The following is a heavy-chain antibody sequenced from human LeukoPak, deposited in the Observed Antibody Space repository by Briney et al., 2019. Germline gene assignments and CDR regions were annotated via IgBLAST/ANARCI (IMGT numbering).Heavy chain of an antibody. CDR3: AREGSVEHAFDI. D-gene: IGHD1-1*01. Sequence: ASVKVSCKASGGTFSSYAISWVRQAPGQGLEWMGGIIPIFGTANYAQKFQGRVTITADESTSSAYMELSSLRSEDTAVYYCAREGSVEHAFDIWGQGTMVTVSS. J-gene: IGHJ3*02. V-gene: IGHV1-69*01. CDR2: IIPIFGTA. CDR1: GGTFSSYA.